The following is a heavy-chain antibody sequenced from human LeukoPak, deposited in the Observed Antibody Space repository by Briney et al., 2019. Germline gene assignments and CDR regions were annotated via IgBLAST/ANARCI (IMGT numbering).Heavy chain of an antibody. Sequence: ASVKVSCKASGYTFTSYDINWVRQATGQGLEWMGWMNPNSGNTGYAQKFQGRVTMTRNTSISTAYMELSSLRSEDTAVYYCARTYYYDSSGYPYGMDVWGQGTTVTVS. CDR1: GYTFTSYD. CDR2: MNPNSGNT. J-gene: IGHJ6*02. V-gene: IGHV1-8*01. D-gene: IGHD3-22*01. CDR3: ARTYYYDSSGYPYGMDV.